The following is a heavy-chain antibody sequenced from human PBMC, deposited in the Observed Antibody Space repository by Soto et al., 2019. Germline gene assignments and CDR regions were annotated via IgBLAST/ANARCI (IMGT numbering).Heavy chain of an antibody. Sequence: SETLSLTCTVSGGSISSGGYYWSWIRQHPGKGLEWIGYIYYSGSTYYNPSLKSRVTISVDTSKNQFSLKLSSVTAADTAVYYCARGFRGYSSDYYYYYGMDVWGQGTTVTVSS. CDR3: ARGFRGYSSDYYYYYGMDV. CDR2: IYYSGST. V-gene: IGHV4-31*03. J-gene: IGHJ6*02. CDR1: GGSISSGGYY. D-gene: IGHD6-13*01.